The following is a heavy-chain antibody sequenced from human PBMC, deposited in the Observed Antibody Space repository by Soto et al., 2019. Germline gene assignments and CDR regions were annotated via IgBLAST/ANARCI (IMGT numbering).Heavy chain of an antibody. CDR2: IYHDGST. CDR3: ARVGPWVPYYYDSSPYTFENWFDP. J-gene: IGHJ5*02. CDR1: GYSISSGYY. V-gene: IGHV4-38-2*01. Sequence: SETLSLTCAVSGYSISSGYYWGWLRQPPGKGLEWIGSIYHDGSTYYNPSLNSRVTLSIDMTNNHVSLILNSVTAADTAVYYCARVGPWVPYYYDSSPYTFENWFDPWGQGTLVTVSS. D-gene: IGHD3-22*01.